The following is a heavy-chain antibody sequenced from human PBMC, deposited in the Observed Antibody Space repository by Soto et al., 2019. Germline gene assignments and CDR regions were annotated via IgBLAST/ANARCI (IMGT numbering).Heavy chain of an antibody. CDR2: ISYDGSNK. V-gene: IGHV3-30-3*01. J-gene: IGHJ6*02. Sequence: PGGSLRLSCAASGFTFSSYAMHWVRQAPGKGLEWVAVISYDGSNKYYADSVKGRFTISRDNSKNTLYLQMNSLRAEDTAVYYCARDQHWNYEYYYYGMDVWGQGTTVTVSS. D-gene: IGHD1-7*01. CDR1: GFTFSSYA. CDR3: ARDQHWNYEYYYYGMDV.